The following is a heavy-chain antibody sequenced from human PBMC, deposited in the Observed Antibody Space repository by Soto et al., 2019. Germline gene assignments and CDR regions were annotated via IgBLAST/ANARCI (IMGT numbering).Heavy chain of an antibody. CDR3: ARERQYEPLLY. Sequence: QVQLVQSGAEVKKPGASVKVSCRASGFTFSNYGITWVRQAPGQGLEWMGWVSAYNRNTDMAQKFEDRVTLTTDTATQTAYLELRGLRSDDTAVYFCARERQYEPLLYGGQGTLVTVSS. CDR2: VSAYNRNT. D-gene: IGHD2-2*01. CDR1: GFTFSNYG. V-gene: IGHV1-18*04. J-gene: IGHJ4*02.